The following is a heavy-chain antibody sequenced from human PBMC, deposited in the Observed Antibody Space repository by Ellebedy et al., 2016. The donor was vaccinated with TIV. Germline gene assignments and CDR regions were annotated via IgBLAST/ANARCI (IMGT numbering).Heavy chain of an antibody. CDR2: TYYRSKWYI. CDR3: ARDFTTIRGVMNPFDY. Sequence: SETLSLXXAISGDSVSDNNLAWSWIRQSPSRGLEWLGRTYYRSKWYIYYAQSVQSRLTINPDTSKNQFSLQLNSVTPEDTAVYYCARDFTTIRGVMNPFDYWGQGILVTVSS. V-gene: IGHV6-1*01. J-gene: IGHJ4*02. D-gene: IGHD3-10*01. CDR1: GDSVSDNNLA.